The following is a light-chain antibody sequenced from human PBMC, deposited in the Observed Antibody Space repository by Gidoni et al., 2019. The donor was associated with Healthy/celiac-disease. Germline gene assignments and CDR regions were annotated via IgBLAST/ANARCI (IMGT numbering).Light chain of an antibody. V-gene: IGLV2-11*01. CDR1: SSDVGGYNY. CDR2: DVS. CDR3: CSYAGSYTWV. Sequence: QSALTQPRPVSGSPGQSVTISCTGTSSDVGGYNYVAWYQQHPGKAPKLMIYDVSKRPSGVPDRFSGSKSGNTASLTISRLQAEEEADYYCCSYAGSYTWVFGGGTKLTVL. J-gene: IGLJ3*02.